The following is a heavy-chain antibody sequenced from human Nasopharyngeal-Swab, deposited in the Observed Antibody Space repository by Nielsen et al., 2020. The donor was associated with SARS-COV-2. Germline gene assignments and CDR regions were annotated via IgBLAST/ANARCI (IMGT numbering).Heavy chain of an antibody. CDR3: ARDTPAMFAY. CDR1: GFTFNIYT. J-gene: IGHJ4*02. V-gene: IGHV3-21*01. CDR2: ISSSGDYI. Sequence: LSLTCAASGFTFNIYTMNWVRQAPGKGLEWVSAISSSGDYIYYAASVKGRFTISRDNAKNSLYLQMNSLRHEDTAVYYCARDTPAMFAYWGQGTLVTVSS.